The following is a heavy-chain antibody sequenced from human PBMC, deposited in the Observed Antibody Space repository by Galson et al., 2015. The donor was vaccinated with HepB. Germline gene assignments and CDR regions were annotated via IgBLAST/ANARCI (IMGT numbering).Heavy chain of an antibody. D-gene: IGHD6-19*01. V-gene: IGHV3-21*01. Sequence: SLRLSCAASGFTFSSYSMNWVRQAPGKGLEWVSSISSSSYIYYADSVKGRFTISRDNAKNSLYLQMNSLRAEDTAVYYCARGGQGSGWYPDYWGQGTLVTVSS. CDR3: ARGGQGSGWYPDY. J-gene: IGHJ4*02. CDR1: GFTFSSYS. CDR2: ISSSSYI.